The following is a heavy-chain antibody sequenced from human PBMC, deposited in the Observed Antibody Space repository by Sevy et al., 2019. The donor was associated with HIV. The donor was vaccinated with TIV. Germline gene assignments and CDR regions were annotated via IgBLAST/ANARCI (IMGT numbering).Heavy chain of an antibody. CDR2: ISVYNDDT. D-gene: IGHD2-15*01. Sequence: ASVKVSCKASGYTFNSYGISWVRQAPGQGLEWMGWISVYNDDTNYAQKLQGRLTMTTDTSTSTAYMELRSLRSDDTAVYYCARDRWGIVLELAAVLDYRGQGTLVTVSS. V-gene: IGHV1-18*01. J-gene: IGHJ4*02. CDR1: GYTFNSYG. CDR3: ARDRWGIVLELAAVLDY.